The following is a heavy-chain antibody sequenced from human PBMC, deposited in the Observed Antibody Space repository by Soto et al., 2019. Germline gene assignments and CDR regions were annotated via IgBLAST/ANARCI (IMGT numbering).Heavy chain of an antibody. D-gene: IGHD5-12*01. CDR2: ISGSGGST. CDR1: GFTFSSYA. Sequence: GGSLRLSCAASGFTFSSYAMSWVRQAPGKGLEWVSAISGSGGSTYYADSVKGRFTISRDNSKNTLYLQMNNLRAEDTAVYYCAKALSSGYDYGANFDYWGQGTLVTVSS. V-gene: IGHV3-23*01. CDR3: AKALSSGYDYGANFDY. J-gene: IGHJ4*02.